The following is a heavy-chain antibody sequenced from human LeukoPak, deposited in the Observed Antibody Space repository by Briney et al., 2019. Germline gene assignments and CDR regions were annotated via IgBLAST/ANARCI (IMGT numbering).Heavy chain of an antibody. CDR1: GGTFSSYA. D-gene: IGHD3-3*01. V-gene: IGHV1-69*13. CDR2: IIPIFGTA. CDR3: ASRLSESSDFWSGYYLYFDY. Sequence: SVKVSCKASGGTFSSYAISWVRQAPGQGLEWMGGIIPIFGTANYAQKFQGRVTITADESTSTAYMELSSLRSEDTAVYYCASRLSESSDFWSGYYLYFDYWGQGTLVTVSS. J-gene: IGHJ4*02.